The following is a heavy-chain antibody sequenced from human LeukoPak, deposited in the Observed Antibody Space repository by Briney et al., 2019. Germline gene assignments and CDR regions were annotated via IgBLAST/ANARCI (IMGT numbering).Heavy chain of an antibody. J-gene: IGHJ4*02. Sequence: ASVNVSCKASGYTFTVYYIHWVRQAPGQGLEWMGWINPDSGGTNYAQKFQGRVTMTRDTSISTAYMELSRLRSDDTAVYYCARSPSSGWYVDYWGQGTLVTVSS. V-gene: IGHV1-2*02. CDR3: ARSPSSGWYVDY. CDR2: INPDSGGT. D-gene: IGHD6-19*01. CDR1: GYTFTVYY.